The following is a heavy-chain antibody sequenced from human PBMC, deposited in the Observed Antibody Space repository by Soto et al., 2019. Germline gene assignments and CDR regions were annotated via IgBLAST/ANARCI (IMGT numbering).Heavy chain of an antibody. V-gene: IGHV3-23*01. Sequence: PEGSLRLSCAASGFTFSSYAMSWVRQAPGKGLEWVSAISGSGGSTYYADSVKGRFTISRDNSRNTLYLQMNSLRAEDTAVYYCAKDTYYYDSSGYAFDIWGQGTMVTVSS. CDR2: ISGSGGST. CDR1: GFTFSSYA. D-gene: IGHD3-22*01. CDR3: AKDTYYYDSSGYAFDI. J-gene: IGHJ3*02.